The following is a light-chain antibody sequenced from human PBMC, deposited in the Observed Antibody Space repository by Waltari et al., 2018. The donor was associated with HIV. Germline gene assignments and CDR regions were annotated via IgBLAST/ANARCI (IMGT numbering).Light chain of an antibody. J-gene: IGKJ1*01. CDR3: QQYGSSPWT. CDR2: GAS. V-gene: IGKV3-20*01. CDR1: QSVISSY. Sequence: EIVLTQSPGTLSLSPGERATLSCRASQSVISSYVAWYQQKPGQAPRLLIYGASSGATGIPARFSGSGSGTDFTLTISGLEPEDFAMYYCQQYGSSPWTFGQGTKVEIK.